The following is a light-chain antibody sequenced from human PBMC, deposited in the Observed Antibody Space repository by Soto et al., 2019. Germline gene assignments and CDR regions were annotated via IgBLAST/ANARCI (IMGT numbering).Light chain of an antibody. CDR2: EVS. CDR1: SGDVGAYNY. V-gene: IGLV2-8*01. J-gene: IGLJ2*01. Sequence: QSALTQPPSASGSPGQSVTISCTGTSGDVGAYNYVSWYQQHPGKAPKLMIYEVSKRPSGVPDRFSGSKSGNTASLTVSGLQAEDEADYYCSSYAGSNKVFGGGTKVTVL. CDR3: SSYAGSNKV.